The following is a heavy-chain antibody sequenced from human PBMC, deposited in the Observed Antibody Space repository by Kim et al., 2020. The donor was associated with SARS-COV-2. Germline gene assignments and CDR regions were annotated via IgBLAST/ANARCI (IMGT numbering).Heavy chain of an antibody. CDR1: GFTFSSYG. D-gene: IGHD6-19*01. CDR2: ISYDGSNK. V-gene: IGHV3-30*18. Sequence: GGSLRLSCAASGFTFSSYGMHWVRQAPGKGLEWVAVISYDGSNKYYADSVKGRFTISRDNSKNTLYLQMNSLRAEDTAVYYCAKGRGEWLGNGPFDYWGQGTLVTVSS. J-gene: IGHJ4*02. CDR3: AKGRGEWLGNGPFDY.